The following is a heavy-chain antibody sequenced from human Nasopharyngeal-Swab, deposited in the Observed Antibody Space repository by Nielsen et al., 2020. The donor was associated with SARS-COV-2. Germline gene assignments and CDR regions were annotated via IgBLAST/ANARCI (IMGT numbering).Heavy chain of an antibody. J-gene: IGHJ4*02. Sequence: GSLKISCAASGFTFSTYAMTWVRQAPGKGLEWVSTIDAGGGNTWYADSVKGRFTISRDNSRNTLYLQMNGLRSDDTAVYYCANRRGSSWHPYCFDYWGQGTLVTVSS. CDR1: GFTFSTYA. V-gene: IGHV3-23*01. CDR2: IDAGGGNT. D-gene: IGHD6-13*01. CDR3: ANRRGSSWHPYCFDY.